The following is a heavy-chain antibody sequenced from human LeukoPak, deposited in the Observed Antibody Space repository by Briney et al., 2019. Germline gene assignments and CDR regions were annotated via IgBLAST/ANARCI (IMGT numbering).Heavy chain of an antibody. Sequence: GGSLRLSCAASGFTVSSNEMSWVRQAPGKGLEWVSVIDSGGSTYYADSVKGRFTISRDNSKNTLYLQMNSLRAEDTAVYHCARGTAGGGAYYYYYYMDVWGKGTTVTISS. V-gene: IGHV3-66*01. CDR3: ARGTAGGGAYYYYYYMDV. CDR2: IDSGGST. CDR1: GFTVSSNE. D-gene: IGHD2-21*01. J-gene: IGHJ6*03.